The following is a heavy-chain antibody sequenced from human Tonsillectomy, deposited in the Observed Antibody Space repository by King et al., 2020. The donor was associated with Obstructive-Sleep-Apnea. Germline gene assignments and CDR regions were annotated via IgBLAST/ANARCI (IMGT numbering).Heavy chain of an antibody. D-gene: IGHD3-9*01. V-gene: IGHV5-10-1*03. CDR1: GYSFRSYC. J-gene: IGHJ6*02. Sequence: VQLVQSGAEVKKPGESLRISCKGSGYSFRSYCINWVRQMPGKGLEWVGSVDPDDSSTYYSPAFKGRVIISADKSVTTGYLQWSSLKASDTATYYCARRIFYGMDVWGQGTTVTVSS. CDR2: VDPDDSST. CDR3: ARRIFYGMDV.